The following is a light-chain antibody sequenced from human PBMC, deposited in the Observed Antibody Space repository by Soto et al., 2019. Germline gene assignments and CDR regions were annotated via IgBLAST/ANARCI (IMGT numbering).Light chain of an antibody. CDR1: TGAVTNGHY. V-gene: IGLV7-46*01. CDR2: DTT. Sequence: VVTHEPSLTVSPGGTVTLTCGSSTGAVTNGHYPYWFQQKPGQAPRTLIYDTTNRHSWTPARFSGSLLGGKAALTLSGAQTEDEAEYYCLLSYNGPYVFGTGTKVTVL. CDR3: LLSYNGPYV. J-gene: IGLJ1*01.